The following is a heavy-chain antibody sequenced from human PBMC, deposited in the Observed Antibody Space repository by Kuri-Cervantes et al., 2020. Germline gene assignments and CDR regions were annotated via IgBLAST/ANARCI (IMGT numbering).Heavy chain of an antibody. CDR2: IYHSGST. V-gene: IGHV4-38-2*01. J-gene: IGHJ4*02. CDR3: ARRGYSSNRFDY. CDR1: GYSISSGYY. D-gene: IGHD5-18*01. Sequence: SETLSLTCAVSGYSISSGYYWGWIRQPPGKGLEWIGSIYHSGSTYYNPSLKSRVTISVDTSKNQFSLKLSSVTAADTAVYYWARRGYSSNRFDYLGQGTLVTVSS.